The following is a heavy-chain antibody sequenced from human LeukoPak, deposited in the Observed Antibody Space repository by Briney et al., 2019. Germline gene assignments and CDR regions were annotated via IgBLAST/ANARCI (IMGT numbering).Heavy chain of an antibody. CDR1: GGSISSYY. CDR3: GRGYGNFDY. CDR2: IYYSGRT. J-gene: IGHJ4*02. Sequence: KASETLSLTCTVSGGSISSYYWSWNRQPPGKGMEWIGYIYYSGRTNNNPSLKRRVPISVETSKNQFSLKLRSVTAADTAVYYGGRGYGNFDYWGQGTLVTVSS. D-gene: IGHD4-17*01. V-gene: IGHV4-59*01.